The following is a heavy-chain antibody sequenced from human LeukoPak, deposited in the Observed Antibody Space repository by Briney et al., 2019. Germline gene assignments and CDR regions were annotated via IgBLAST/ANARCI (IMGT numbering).Heavy chain of an antibody. D-gene: IGHD1-1*01. CDR2: IYYSGST. CDR3: ARGGSTGTNLNWVDP. CDR1: GGSISSYY. Sequence: PSETLSLTCTVSGGSISSYYGSWIRQPPGKGLEWIGYIYYSGSTNYNPSLKSRVTISVDTSKNQFSLKLSSVTAADTAVYYCARGGSTGTNLNWVDPWGQGTLVTVSS. J-gene: IGHJ5*02. V-gene: IGHV4-59*01.